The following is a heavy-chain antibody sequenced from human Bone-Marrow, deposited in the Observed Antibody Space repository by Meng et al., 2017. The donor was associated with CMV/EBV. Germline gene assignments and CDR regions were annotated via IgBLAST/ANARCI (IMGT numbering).Heavy chain of an antibody. V-gene: IGHV3-7*03. Sequence: GESLKISCAASGFTFSSYEMNWVRQAPGKGLEWVANIKPDGSEKYCVDSVKGRFTISRDNSKNSLYLQMNSLRAEDTAVYYCARDRNHYGMDVWGQGTTVTVSS. CDR2: IKPDGSEK. D-gene: IGHD1-14*01. J-gene: IGHJ6*02. CDR1: GFTFSSYE. CDR3: ARDRNHYGMDV.